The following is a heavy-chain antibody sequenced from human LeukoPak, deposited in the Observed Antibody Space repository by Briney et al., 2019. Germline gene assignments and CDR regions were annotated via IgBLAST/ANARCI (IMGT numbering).Heavy chain of an antibody. J-gene: IGHJ4*02. CDR1: GFTFSSYG. Sequence: PGESLKISCAASGFTFSSYGMHWVRQAPGKGLEWVAFIRYDGSNKYYADSVKGRFTISRDNSKNTLYLQMNSLRAEDTAVYYCATDIAAAGTGGYWGQGTLVTVSS. V-gene: IGHV3-30*02. CDR2: IRYDGSNK. CDR3: ATDIAAAGTGGY. D-gene: IGHD6-13*01.